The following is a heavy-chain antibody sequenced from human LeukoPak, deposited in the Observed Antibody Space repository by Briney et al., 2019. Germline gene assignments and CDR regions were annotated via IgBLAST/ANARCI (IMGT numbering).Heavy chain of an antibody. CDR2: ISWNSGSI. CDR1: GFTFDDYA. Sequence: GGSLRLSCAASGFTFDDYAMHWVRQAPGKGLEWVSGISWNSGSIGYADSVKGRFTISRDNSKNTLYLQMNSLRAEDTAVYYCATLRFTMVRGTNYGMDVWGQGTTVTVSS. D-gene: IGHD3-10*01. CDR3: ATLRFTMVRGTNYGMDV. V-gene: IGHV3-9*01. J-gene: IGHJ6*02.